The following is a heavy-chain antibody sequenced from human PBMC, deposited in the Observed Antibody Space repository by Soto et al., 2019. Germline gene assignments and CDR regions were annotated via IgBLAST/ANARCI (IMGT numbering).Heavy chain of an antibody. D-gene: IGHD3-10*01. CDR3: ARDGGFGELKY. V-gene: IGHV1-69*18. CDR2: ILPVFGTT. J-gene: IGHJ4*02. Sequence: QVQLVQSGAELKKPGSSVKVSCKASGDTFSGYPINWVRQAPGEGLEWMGRILPVFGTTNDAQRIEGRVTFTADESTNTAYMELRGLLSEDTAVYYCARDGGFGELKYWGPGTLVTVSS. CDR1: GDTFSGYP.